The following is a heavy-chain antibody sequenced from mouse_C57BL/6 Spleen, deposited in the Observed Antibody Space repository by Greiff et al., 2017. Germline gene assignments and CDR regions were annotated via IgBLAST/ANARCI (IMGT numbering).Heavy chain of an antibody. J-gene: IGHJ2*01. CDR3: ARVVAFFDY. Sequence: EVQLQQSGPELVKPGASVKISCKASGYSFTGYYMNWVKQSPEKSLEWIGEINPSTGGTTYNQKFKAKATLTVDKSSSTAYMQLKSLTSEDSAVYYCARVVAFFDYGGQGTTLPVS. CDR2: INPSTGGT. D-gene: IGHD1-1*02. V-gene: IGHV1-42*01. CDR1: GYSFTGYY.